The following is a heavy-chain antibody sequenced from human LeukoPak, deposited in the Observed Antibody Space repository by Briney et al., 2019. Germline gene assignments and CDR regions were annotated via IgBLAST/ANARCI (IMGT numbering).Heavy chain of an antibody. V-gene: IGHV3-23*01. CDR2: IRGSGGGT. D-gene: IGHD2-21*02. CDR1: GFTFSNYG. Sequence: GESLRLSCAASGFTFSNYGMSWVRQAPGKGPEWVSVIRGSGGGTYYADSVKGRFTISRDNSKNTVYLQMNSLRAEDTAVYYCVKARMPHCGTDCLESWGQGTLVTVSS. J-gene: IGHJ4*02. CDR3: VKARMPHCGTDCLES.